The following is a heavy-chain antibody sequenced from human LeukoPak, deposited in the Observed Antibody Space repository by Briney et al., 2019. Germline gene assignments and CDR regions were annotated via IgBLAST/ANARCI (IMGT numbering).Heavy chain of an antibody. CDR3: ARDLFSAYGMDV. CDR1: GFTFSSYS. CDR2: ISSSSYI. J-gene: IGHJ6*02. Sequence: GGSLRLSCAASGFTFSSYSMNWVRQAPGKGLEWVSSISSSSYIYYADSVKGRFTISRDNAKNSLYLQMNSLRAEDTAVYYCARDLFSAYGMDVWGQGTTVTVSS. V-gene: IGHV3-21*01. D-gene: IGHD3-3*01.